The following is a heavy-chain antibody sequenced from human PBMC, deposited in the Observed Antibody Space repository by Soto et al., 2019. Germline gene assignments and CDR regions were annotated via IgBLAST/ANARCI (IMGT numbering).Heavy chain of an antibody. V-gene: IGHV2-70*11. CDR3: ARQLYSSSWYWFDP. J-gene: IGHJ5*02. Sequence: GSGPTLVNPTQTLTLTCTFSGFSLSTSGMCVSWIRQPPGKALGWLARIDWDNDKYYSTSLKTRLTISKDTSKNQVVLTMTNMDPVDTATYYCARQLYSSSWYWFDPWGQGTLVTVSS. CDR1: GFSLSTSGMC. D-gene: IGHD6-13*01. CDR2: IDWDNDK.